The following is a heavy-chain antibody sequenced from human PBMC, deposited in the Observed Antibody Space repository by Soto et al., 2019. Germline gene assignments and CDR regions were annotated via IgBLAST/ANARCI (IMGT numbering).Heavy chain of an antibody. CDR2: INHSGST. Sequence: PSETLSLTCAVYGGSFSGYYWSWIRQPPGKGLEWIGEINHSGSTNYNPSLKSRVTISVDTSKNQFSLKLSSVTAADTDVYYCARVVAAAWGQGTLVTVSS. D-gene: IGHD6-13*01. J-gene: IGHJ4*02. V-gene: IGHV4-34*01. CDR3: ARVVAAA. CDR1: GGSFSGYY.